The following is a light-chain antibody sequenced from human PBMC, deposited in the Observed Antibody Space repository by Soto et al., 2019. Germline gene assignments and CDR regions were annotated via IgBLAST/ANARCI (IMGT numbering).Light chain of an antibody. J-gene: IGKJ1*01. CDR2: GAS. V-gene: IGKV3-15*01. CDR3: QQYTNWPRT. CDR1: QSLTTD. Sequence: EIVMTQSPATLSVSPGGRATLSCRASQSLTTDLAWYQQKPGQPPRLLIYGASTRATDFPARFSGSGSWTEFTLTISSLQSEDFAIYYCQQYTNWPRTFGQGTKVDIK.